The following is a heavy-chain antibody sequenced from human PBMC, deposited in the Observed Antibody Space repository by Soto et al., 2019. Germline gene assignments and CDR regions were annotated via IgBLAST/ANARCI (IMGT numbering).Heavy chain of an antibody. CDR1: GYSFTSYW. V-gene: IGHV5-51*01. CDR3: ARHTGNLYSSSSAYFDY. CDR2: IYPGDSDT. J-gene: IGHJ4*02. Sequence: GESLKISCKGSGYSFTSYWIGWVRQMPGKGLEWMGIIYPGDSDTKYSPSFQGQVTISADKSISTAYLQWTSLKASDTAMYYCARHTGNLYSSSSAYFDYWGQGTLVTVSS. D-gene: IGHD6-6*01.